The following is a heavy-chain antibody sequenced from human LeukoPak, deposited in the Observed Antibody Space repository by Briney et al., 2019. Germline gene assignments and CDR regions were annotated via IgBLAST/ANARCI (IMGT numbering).Heavy chain of an antibody. CDR3: TTSPGDPFDF. V-gene: IGHV1-2*02. CDR2: INPNSGDT. J-gene: IGHJ4*02. D-gene: IGHD3-16*01. CDR1: GYTFTGFH. Sequence: ASVKVSCKASGYTFTGFHIHWVGQAPGQGLEYMGWINPNSGDTNYAQKFQGRVTMTRDTSISTAYMELSSLRFDDTAVYYCTTSPGDPFDFWGQGTLVTVSS.